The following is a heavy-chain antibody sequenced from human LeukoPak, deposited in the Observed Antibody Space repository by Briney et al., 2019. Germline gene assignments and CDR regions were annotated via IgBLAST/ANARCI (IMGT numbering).Heavy chain of an antibody. J-gene: IGHJ6*02. D-gene: IGHD3-3*01. CDR1: GFTFSSYA. V-gene: IGHV3-30*14. CDR2: ISYDGSNK. Sequence: GGSLRLSCAASGFTFSSYAMHWVRQAPGKGLEWVAVISYDGSNKYYADSVKGRFTISRDNSKNTLYLQMNSLRAEDTAVYYCASPTHYDFWSGYYGMDVWGQGTTVTVSS. CDR3: ASPTHYDFWSGYYGMDV.